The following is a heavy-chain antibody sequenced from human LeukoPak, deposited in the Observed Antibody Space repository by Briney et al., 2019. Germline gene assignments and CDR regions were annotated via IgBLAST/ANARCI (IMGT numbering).Heavy chain of an antibody. Sequence: PGGSLRLSCAASGFTLSSYAMSWVRQAPGKGLEWVSAISGSGGSTYYADSVKGRFTISRDNSKNTLYLQMNSLRAEDTAVYYGAKVEGYSNYFEFDYWGQGTLVTVSS. D-gene: IGHD4-11*01. J-gene: IGHJ4*02. V-gene: IGHV3-23*01. CDR3: AKVEGYSNYFEFDY. CDR2: ISGSGGST. CDR1: GFTLSSYA.